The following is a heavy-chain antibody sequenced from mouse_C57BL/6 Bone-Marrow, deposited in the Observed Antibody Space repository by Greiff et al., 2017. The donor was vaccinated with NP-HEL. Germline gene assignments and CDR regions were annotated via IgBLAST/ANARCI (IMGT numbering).Heavy chain of an antibody. V-gene: IGHV5-4*03. D-gene: IGHD2-5*01. Sequence: EVKLVESGGGLVKPGGSLKLSCAASGFTFSSYAMSWVRQTPDKRLEWVATISDGGSYTYYPDNVKGRFTISRDNAKNNLYLQMSHLKSEDTAMYYCARGYYSNLAWFAYWGQGTLVTVSA. CDR2: ISDGGSYT. CDR3: ARGYYSNLAWFAY. CDR1: GFTFSSYA. J-gene: IGHJ3*01.